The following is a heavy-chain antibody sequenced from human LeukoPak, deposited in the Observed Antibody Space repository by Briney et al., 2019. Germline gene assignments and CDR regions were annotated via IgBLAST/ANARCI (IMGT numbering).Heavy chain of an antibody. D-gene: IGHD3-3*01. Sequence: GGSLRLSCAASGFTFSSYGMHWVRQAPGKGLEWVAVISYDGSNKYYGDSVKGRFTISRDNSKNTLYLQMNSLRAEDTAVYYCAKKLSGYYDFWSGYGMDVWGQGTTVTVSS. CDR2: ISYDGSNK. J-gene: IGHJ6*02. CDR3: AKKLSGYYDFWSGYGMDV. CDR1: GFTFSSYG. V-gene: IGHV3-30*18.